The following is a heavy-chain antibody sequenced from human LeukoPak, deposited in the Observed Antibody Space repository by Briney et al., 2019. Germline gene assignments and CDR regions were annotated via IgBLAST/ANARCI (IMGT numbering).Heavy chain of an antibody. CDR3: AGHHPRNTVDF. CDR1: GGSFSGYY. V-gene: IGHV4-34*01. Sequence: PSETLSLTCVVYGGSFSGYYWSWIRQPPGKGLEWIGEINHSGSTNYNPSLKSRVTISVDTSKNQFSLKLSSVTAADTAVYYCAGHHPRNTVDFWGQGTLVTVSS. CDR2: INHSGST. J-gene: IGHJ4*02. D-gene: IGHD2-8*02.